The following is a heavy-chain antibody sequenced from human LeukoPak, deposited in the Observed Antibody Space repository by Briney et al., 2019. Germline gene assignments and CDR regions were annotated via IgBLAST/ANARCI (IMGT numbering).Heavy chain of an antibody. J-gene: IGHJ4*02. CDR2: ISGSGGST. D-gene: IGHD6-19*01. CDR1: GFTFSSYA. Sequence: GGSLRLSCAASGFTFSSYAMSWVRQAPGKGLEWVSAISGSGGSTYYADSVKGRFTISRDNSKNTLYLQMNSLRAEDTAVYYCAKDVRNSGWIPHFDYWGQGTLVTVSS. CDR3: AKDVRNSGWIPHFDY. V-gene: IGHV3-23*01.